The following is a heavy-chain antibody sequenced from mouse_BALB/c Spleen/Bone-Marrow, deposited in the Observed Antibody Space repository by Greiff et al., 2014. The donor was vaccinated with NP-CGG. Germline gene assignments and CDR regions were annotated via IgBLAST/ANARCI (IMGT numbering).Heavy chain of an antibody. D-gene: IGHD2-1*01. J-gene: IGHJ4*01. V-gene: IGHV14-3*02. CDR3: ASSGNYEGGAMDY. Sequence: VQLQQSGAELVKPGASVKLSCTASGFNIKDTYMHWVKQRPEQGLEWIGRIDPANGNTKYVPTFQGKATITADTSSNTAYLQLSSLTSEVTAVYYCASSGNYEGGAMDYWGQGISVTVSS. CDR2: IDPANGNT. CDR1: GFNIKDTY.